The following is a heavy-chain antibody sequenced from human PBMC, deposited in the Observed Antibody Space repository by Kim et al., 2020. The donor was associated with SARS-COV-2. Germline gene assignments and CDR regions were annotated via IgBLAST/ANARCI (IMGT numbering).Heavy chain of an antibody. CDR2: ISSSGGI. CDR1: GFVFRDYH. CDR3: ASPLVGPPHNWNYDL. D-gene: IGHD1-20*01. Sequence: GGSLRLSCAASGFVFRDYHMTWVRQAPGKGLEWISYISSSGGIFYADSVEGRFTIFRDNAKDSLYLQMTNLRVDDTAIYYCASPLVGPPHNWNYDLWGRGTLATVSS. J-gene: IGHJ5*02. V-gene: IGHV3-11*01.